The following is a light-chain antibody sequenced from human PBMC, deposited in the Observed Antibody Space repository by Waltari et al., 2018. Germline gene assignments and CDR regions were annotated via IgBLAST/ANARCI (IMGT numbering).Light chain of an antibody. J-gene: IGKJ2*01. V-gene: IGKV3-15*01. CDR3: QQFNTGYS. Sequence: EIVMTQSPATLSVSPGGGATLSCRARRAIASNVAWYQRRPGQPLRLLIFDASTRATGIPERFSGSWSGPEFTLTISSLQSEDSAVYFCQQFNTGYSFGQGTKLEI. CDR1: RAIASN. CDR2: DAS.